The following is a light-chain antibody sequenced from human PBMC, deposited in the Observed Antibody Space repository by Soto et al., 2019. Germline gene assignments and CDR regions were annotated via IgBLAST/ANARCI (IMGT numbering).Light chain of an antibody. CDR3: SSYTSSSKGV. V-gene: IGLV2-14*01. Sequence: QSALTQPASVSGSPGQSITISCTGTSSDVGGYNYVSWYQQHPGKAPKLMIYDVSNRPSGVSNRFSGSKSGNTASLTISGLQAEDEADYYCSSYTSSSKGVFGGGTKPTVL. J-gene: IGLJ2*01. CDR1: SSDVGGYNY. CDR2: DVS.